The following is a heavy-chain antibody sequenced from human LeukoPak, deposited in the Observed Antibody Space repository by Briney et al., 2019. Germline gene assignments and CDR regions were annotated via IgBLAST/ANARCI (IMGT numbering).Heavy chain of an antibody. D-gene: IGHD1-26*01. V-gene: IGHV3-23*01. CDR1: GFSFSDYP. Sequence: GRSLRLSCGASGFSFSDYPMNWVRQAPGKGLEWVSAISGSGGSTYYADSVKGRFTISRDNSKNTLYLQMNSLRAEDTAVYYCAKVLVGDDDAFDIWGQGTMVTVSS. CDR2: ISGSGGST. CDR3: AKVLVGDDDAFDI. J-gene: IGHJ3*02.